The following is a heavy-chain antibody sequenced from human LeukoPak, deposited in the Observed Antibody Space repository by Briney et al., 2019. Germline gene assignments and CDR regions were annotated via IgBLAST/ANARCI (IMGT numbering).Heavy chain of an antibody. CDR2: IYYSGST. CDR1: GGSISRGGYY. J-gene: IGHJ4*02. D-gene: IGHD3-3*01. Sequence: SETLSLTCTVSGGSISRGGYYWSWIRQHPGKGLEWIGYIYYSGSTYYNPSLKSRVTISVDTSKNQFSLKLSSVTAADTAVYYCARVGYYDFWSGYYPYYFDYWGQGTLVTVSS. V-gene: IGHV4-31*03. CDR3: ARVGYYDFWSGYYPYYFDY.